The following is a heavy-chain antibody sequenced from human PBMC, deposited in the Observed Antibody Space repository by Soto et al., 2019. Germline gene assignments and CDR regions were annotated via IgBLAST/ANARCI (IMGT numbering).Heavy chain of an antibody. CDR3: ARHPDNRKGDY. CDR1: GGSISSSSSY. CDR2: NYLGGST. Sequence: QLQLQESGPGLVKPSETLSLTCTVSGGSISSSSSYWGWIRQPPGKGLEWIGSNYLGGSTYYNPSLKSRVTISVDTSKNQFSLKLSSVTAADTAVYYCARHPDNRKGDYWGQGTLVTVSS. V-gene: IGHV4-39*01. J-gene: IGHJ4*02. D-gene: IGHD1-20*01.